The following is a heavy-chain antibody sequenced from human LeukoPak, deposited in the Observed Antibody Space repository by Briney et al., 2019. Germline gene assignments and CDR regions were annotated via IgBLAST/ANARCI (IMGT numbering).Heavy chain of an antibody. CDR2: MHPNSGDT. CDR3: ARDRTTVTIFDY. D-gene: IGHD4-11*01. Sequence: ASVKVSCKASGYTFTGYYIHWVRQAPGQGLEWMTWMHPNSGDTNYAQKFQGRVTMTWDTSISTAYMELSRLRSDDTAVYYCARDRTTVTIFDYWGQGTLVTVSS. CDR1: GYTFTGYY. J-gene: IGHJ4*02. V-gene: IGHV1-2*02.